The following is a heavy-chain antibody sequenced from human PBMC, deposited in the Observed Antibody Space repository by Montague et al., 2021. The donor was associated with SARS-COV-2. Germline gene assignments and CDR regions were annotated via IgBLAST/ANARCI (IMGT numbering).Heavy chain of an antibody. CDR2: INYSGST. D-gene: IGHD6-13*01. Sequence: SETLSLTCTVSGDSMNNYYWSWICQPPGKGLEWIGYINYSGSTHYNHSLQSRVTLSKDTSTNQFSLRLTSVTAADTAMYFCARAPIYRSSWYAYFDYWGQGTLVTVSS. J-gene: IGHJ4*02. V-gene: IGHV4-59*01. CDR3: ARAPIYRSSWYAYFDY. CDR1: GDSMNNYY.